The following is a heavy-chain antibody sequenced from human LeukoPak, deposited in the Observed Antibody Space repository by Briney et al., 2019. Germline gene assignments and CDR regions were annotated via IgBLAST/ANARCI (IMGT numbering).Heavy chain of an antibody. Sequence: GGSLRLSCATSGFTFRTYGMHWVRQAPGKGLEWVAGISYDGSSKYYVDSVKGRLTISRDNSKNTLYLQMHSLRADDTAVYYCAKDLNSMVPNGMDAWGQGTTVIVSS. D-gene: IGHD2-21*01. CDR1: GFTFRTYG. CDR2: ISYDGSSK. CDR3: AKDLNSMVPNGMDA. J-gene: IGHJ6*02. V-gene: IGHV3-30*18.